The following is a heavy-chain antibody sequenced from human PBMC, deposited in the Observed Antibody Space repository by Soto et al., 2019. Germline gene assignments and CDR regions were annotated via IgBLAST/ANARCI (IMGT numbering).Heavy chain of an antibody. CDR1: GYTFTNFG. V-gene: IGHV1-18*01. J-gene: IGHJ4*02. CDR3: ATRSRPFDN. CDR2: ISTDKGNT. Sequence: ASVKVSCKTSGYTFTNFGISWVRQAPGQGLEWMGWISTDKGNTNYAQKFQGRVTMTTDTSTRTGYMELRSLRSDDTALYYCATRSRPFDNWGKGTLVPVSS.